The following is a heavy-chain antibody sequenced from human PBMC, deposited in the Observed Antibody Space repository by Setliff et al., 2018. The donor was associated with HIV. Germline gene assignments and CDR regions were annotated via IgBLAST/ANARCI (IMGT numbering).Heavy chain of an antibody. CDR3: AREHCSGGSCNGFDI. CDR1: GDSIGTYS. CDR2: IYGSGST. V-gene: IGHV4-4*09. J-gene: IGHJ3*02. Sequence: SETLSLTCAVSGDSIGTYSWHWLRQPPGKGLEWIGYIYGSGSTGYNPSLTSRVTMSTDTSRTQFSLKLGSVTAADTAMYYCAREHCSGGSCNGFDIWGQGTMVTVSS. D-gene: IGHD2-15*01.